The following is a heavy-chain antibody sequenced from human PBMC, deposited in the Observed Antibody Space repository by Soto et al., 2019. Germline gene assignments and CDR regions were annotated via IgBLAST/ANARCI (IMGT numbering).Heavy chain of an antibody. J-gene: IGHJ4*02. CDR3: ARDGRKKYYDFWSGYSDFDY. V-gene: IGHV3-74*01. Sequence: GGSLRLSCAASGFTFSSYWMHWVRQAPGKGLVWVSRINSDGSSTSYADSVKGRFTISRDNAKNTLYLQMNSLRAEDTAVYYCARDGRKKYYDFWSGYSDFDYWGQGTLVTVSS. CDR1: GFTFSSYW. CDR2: INSDGSST. D-gene: IGHD3-3*01.